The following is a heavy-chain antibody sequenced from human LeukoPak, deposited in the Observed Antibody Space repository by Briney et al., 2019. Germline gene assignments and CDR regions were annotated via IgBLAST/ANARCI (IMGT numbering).Heavy chain of an antibody. V-gene: IGHV3-21*01. CDR1: GFTFSSYS. J-gene: IGHJ3*02. Sequence: PGGSLRLSCAASGFTFSSYSMNWVRQAPGKGLVWVSSISSSSSYIYYADSVKGRFTISRDNAKNSLYLQMNSLRAEDTAVYYCASYALDAFDIWGQGTMVTVPS. CDR2: ISSSSSYI. D-gene: IGHD2-2*01. CDR3: ASYALDAFDI.